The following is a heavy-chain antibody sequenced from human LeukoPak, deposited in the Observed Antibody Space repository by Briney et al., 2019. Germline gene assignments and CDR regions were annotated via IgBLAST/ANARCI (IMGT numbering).Heavy chain of an antibody. CDR1: GGSFSGYY. J-gene: IGHJ4*02. D-gene: IGHD3-10*01. CDR2: INHSGST. V-gene: IGHV4-34*01. Sequence: SETLSLTCAVYGGSFSGYYWSWIRQPPGKGPEWIGEINHSGSTNYNPSLKSRVTISVDTSKNQFSLKLSSVTAADTAVYYCARHSHVLLDYWGQGTLVTVSS. CDR3: ARHSHVLLDY.